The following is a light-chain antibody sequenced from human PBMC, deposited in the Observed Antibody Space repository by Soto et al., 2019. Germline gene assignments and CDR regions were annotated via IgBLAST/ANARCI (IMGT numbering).Light chain of an antibody. CDR3: QQRSNWPIT. V-gene: IGKV3-11*01. CDR1: QSVSNY. J-gene: IGKJ5*01. CDR2: DAS. Sequence: EIVVTQSPPTLSLSPGERATLSCRASQSVSNYLAWYQQKPGQAPRLLIYDASNRATGIPARFSGSGSGTDFTLTISSLEPEDFAVYYCQQRSNWPITFGQGTRLEIK.